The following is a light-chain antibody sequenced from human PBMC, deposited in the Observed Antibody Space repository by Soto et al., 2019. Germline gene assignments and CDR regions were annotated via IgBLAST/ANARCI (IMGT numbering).Light chain of an antibody. Sequence: QSVLTQPTSVSGAPGQRVTISCTGSSSNIVAGYDVHWYQQLPGTAPKVLIYGNSNRPSGLPDRFSGSKSGTSASLAITGLQAEDEADYYCQSYDSSLSGWVFGGGTKVTVL. CDR1: SSNIVAGYD. J-gene: IGLJ3*02. CDR2: GNS. V-gene: IGLV1-40*01. CDR3: QSYDSSLSGWV.